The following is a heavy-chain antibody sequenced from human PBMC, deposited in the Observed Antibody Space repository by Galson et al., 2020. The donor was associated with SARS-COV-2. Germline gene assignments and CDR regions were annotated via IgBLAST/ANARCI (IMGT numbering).Heavy chain of an antibody. Sequence: HGESLKISCKGSGYSFTSYWISWVRQMPGKGLEWMGRIDPSDSYTNYSTSFQGHVTIPADKSISTAYLPWSSLKAPDTAMYYCASQGYYDSSGYYYFYDVDVWGKGTTVTVSS. CDR3: ASQGYYDSSGYYYFYDVDV. D-gene: IGHD3-22*01. CDR2: IDPSDSYT. J-gene: IGHJ6*03. V-gene: IGHV5-10-1*01. CDR1: GYSFTSYW.